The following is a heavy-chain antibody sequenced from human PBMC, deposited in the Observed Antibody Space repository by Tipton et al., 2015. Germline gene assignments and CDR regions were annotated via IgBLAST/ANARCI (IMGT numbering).Heavy chain of an antibody. J-gene: IGHJ4*02. Sequence: TLSLTCTVSGGSIRSSSYYWGWIRQPPGKGLEWIGSVSYSGSTYYNPSLKSRLTISVDTSKNQFSLKLSSVTAADTAGYYCARQKLGYCSSTSCRGDFDYWGQGTLVTVSS. V-gene: IGHV4-39*01. CDR1: GGSIRSSSYY. CDR3: ARQKLGYCSSTSCRGDFDY. CDR2: VSYSGST. D-gene: IGHD2-2*01.